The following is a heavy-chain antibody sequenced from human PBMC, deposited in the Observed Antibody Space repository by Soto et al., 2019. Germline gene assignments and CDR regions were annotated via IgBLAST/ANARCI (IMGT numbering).Heavy chain of an antibody. V-gene: IGHV4-59*08. CDR3: SKTVSSGWRYHFDN. CDR2: VYYSGTT. CDR1: GGSINNYY. D-gene: IGHD6-25*01. Sequence: SETLSLTCTVSGGSINNYYWSWIRQSPGKGLEWIGYVYYSGTTNYNPTLKSRITILVDTSENQFSLKLTSVTAADTAVYYCSKTVSSGWRYHFDNWGQGTQVTVSS. J-gene: IGHJ4*02.